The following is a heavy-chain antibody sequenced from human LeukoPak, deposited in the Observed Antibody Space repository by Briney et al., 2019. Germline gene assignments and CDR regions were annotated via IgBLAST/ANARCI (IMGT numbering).Heavy chain of an antibody. CDR1: GFTFSNFA. Sequence: GGSLRLSCAASGFTFSNFALTWVRQAPGKGVEWVSSISGVNTFYADSVKGRFSISRDNYKNTFYLQMSSLIAEDTAVYYCARDPNGNYVGAFDFQRWGQGSLVTVSS. CDR2: ISGVNT. J-gene: IGHJ1*01. V-gene: IGHV3-23*01. D-gene: IGHD4-17*01. CDR3: ARDPNGNYVGAFDFQR.